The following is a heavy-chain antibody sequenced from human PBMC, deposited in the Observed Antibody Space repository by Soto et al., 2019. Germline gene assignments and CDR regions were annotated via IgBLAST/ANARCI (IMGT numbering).Heavy chain of an antibody. V-gene: IGHV4-31*03. D-gene: IGHD3-9*01. Sequence: QVQLQESGPGLVKPSQTLSLTCTVSGGSISSGGYYWRWIRQHPGKGLEWIGYIYYSGSTYYNPSLRCRVTISVDTSKNQFSLKLSSVTAADTAVYYCARNYDILTGDWYFDLWGRGTLVTVSS. CDR3: ARNYDILTGDWYFDL. CDR2: IYYSGST. J-gene: IGHJ2*01. CDR1: GGSISSGGYY.